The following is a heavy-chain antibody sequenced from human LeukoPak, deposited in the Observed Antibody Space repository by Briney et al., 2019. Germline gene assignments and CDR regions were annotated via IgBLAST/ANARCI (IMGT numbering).Heavy chain of an antibody. J-gene: IGHJ4*02. CDR2: IYYSGST. D-gene: IGHD1-26*01. CDR1: GGSISSYY. Sequence: PSETLSLTCTVFGGSISSYYWSWIRQPPGKGLEWIGYIYYSGSTNYNPSLKSQVTISVDTSKNQFSLKLSSVTAADTAVYYCARWMGAVDYWGQGTLVTVSS. V-gene: IGHV4-59*08. CDR3: ARWMGAVDY.